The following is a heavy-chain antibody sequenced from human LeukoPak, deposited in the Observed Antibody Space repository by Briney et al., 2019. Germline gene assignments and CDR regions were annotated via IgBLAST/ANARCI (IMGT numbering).Heavy chain of an antibody. CDR1: GFTFDDYA. CDR3: AKDQVSVFGVASHFDY. D-gene: IGHD3-3*02. V-gene: IGHV3-9*03. J-gene: IGHJ4*02. Sequence: GGSLRLSCAASGFTFDDYAMHWVRQAPGKGLEWVSGITWNSNIIGYADSVKGRFTISRDNAKNSLYLQMNSLRAEDMALYYCAKDQVSVFGVASHFDYWGQGTLVTVSS. CDR2: ITWNSNII.